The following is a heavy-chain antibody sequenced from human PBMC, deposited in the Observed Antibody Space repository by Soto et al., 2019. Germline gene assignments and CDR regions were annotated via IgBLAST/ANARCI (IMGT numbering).Heavy chain of an antibody. V-gene: IGHV1-46*03. J-gene: IGHJ4*02. Sequence: QVQLVQSGAEVKKPGASVKVSCKASGYTFTSYYMHWVRQAPGQGLEWMGIINPSGGSTSYAQKFQGRVTMTRDTATSTVYMEMSSLRSEDTAVYYCAREGRSYSGYDFPERGVFDYWGQGTLVTVSS. CDR3: AREGRSYSGYDFPERGVFDY. CDR1: GYTFTSYY. D-gene: IGHD5-12*01. CDR2: INPSGGST.